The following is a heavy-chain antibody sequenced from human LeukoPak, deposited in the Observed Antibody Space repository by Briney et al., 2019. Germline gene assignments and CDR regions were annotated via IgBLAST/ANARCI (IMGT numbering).Heavy chain of an antibody. J-gene: IGHJ4*02. D-gene: IGHD1/OR15-1a*01. V-gene: IGHV3-23*01. CDR3: AKGGTADLAYIDY. Sequence: GGSLRLSCTVSGFNFRDYYMSWIRQAPGKGLEWVSIVTGTGSSTNYADSVRGRFTISRDNSKNTLYLQMNSLRAEDTATYYCAKGGTADLAYIDYWGQGALVTVSS. CDR1: GFNFRDYY. CDR2: VTGTGSST.